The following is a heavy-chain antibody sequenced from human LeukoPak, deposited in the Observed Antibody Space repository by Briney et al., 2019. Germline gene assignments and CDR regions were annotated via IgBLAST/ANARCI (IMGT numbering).Heavy chain of an antibody. D-gene: IGHD2-2*01. CDR3: ARGYCSSTICFQYFHH. V-gene: IGHV4-59*01. CDR2: IYYSGST. Sequence: SETLSLTCTVSXDSISSSCWSWIRQPPGKGLEWIGHIYYSGSTNYNPSLKSRVAISVDTSKNQFSLKLNSVTAADTAVYYCARGYCSSTICFQYFHHWGQGTLVTVSS. J-gene: IGHJ1*01. CDR1: XDSISSSC.